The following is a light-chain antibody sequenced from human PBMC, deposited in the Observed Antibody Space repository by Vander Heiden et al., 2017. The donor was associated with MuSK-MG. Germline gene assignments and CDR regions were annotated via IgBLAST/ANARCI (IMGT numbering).Light chain of an antibody. CDR2: DAS. J-gene: IGKJ5*01. CDR3: QQHSNWLSIT. CDR1: QSVSTY. V-gene: IGKV3-11*01. Sequence: EIVLTQSPATLSLSPGDRATLSCRASQSVSTYLAWYQQNPGQAPRLLIYDASNRATGIPARFSGSGSGTDFTLTISSLEPEDFAVYYCQQHSNWLSITFGQGTQLDIK.